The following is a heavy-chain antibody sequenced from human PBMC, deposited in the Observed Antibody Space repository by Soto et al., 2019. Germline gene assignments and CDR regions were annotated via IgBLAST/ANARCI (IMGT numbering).Heavy chain of an antibody. V-gene: IGHV4-4*02. D-gene: IGHD1-7*01. Sequence: QVQLQESGPGLVKPSGTLSLTCAVSGDSISSSYWWSWVRQSPGKGLEWIGEIYHSGSTNYKTSLKSRVTISLQNSKNHFSLKLSYVTAADTAVYYCKRSGTNRFDYWGQGTLVTVSS. CDR1: GDSISSSYW. CDR2: IYHSGST. J-gene: IGHJ4*02. CDR3: KRSGTNRFDY.